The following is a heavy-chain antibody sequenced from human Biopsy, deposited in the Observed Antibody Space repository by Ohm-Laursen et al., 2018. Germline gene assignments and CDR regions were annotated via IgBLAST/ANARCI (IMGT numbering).Heavy chain of an antibody. CDR3: ARDPLNGHKHFDY. CDR1: SYTFTDYN. Sequence: SAKVSCKASSYTFTDYNIHWMRQAPGQGLEWLGYINCKTGATNYAQKFQGTVTMTRDTSISTANLALGSLRSAYTAIYYCARDPLNGHKHFDYWGQGSLVTVSS. D-gene: IGHD2-8*01. V-gene: IGHV1-2*02. CDR2: INCKTGAT. J-gene: IGHJ4*02.